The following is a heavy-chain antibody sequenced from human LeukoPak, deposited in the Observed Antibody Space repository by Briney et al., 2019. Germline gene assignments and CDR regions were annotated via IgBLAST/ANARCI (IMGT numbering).Heavy chain of an antibody. CDR3: ARIPYYMDV. CDR2: INHSGST. D-gene: IGHD2-2*02. Sequence: PLETLSLTCAVYGGSFSGYYWSWIRQPPGKGLEWIGEINHSGSTNYNPSLKSRVTISVDTSKNQFSLKLSSVTAADTAVYYCARIPYYMDVWGKGTTVTISS. J-gene: IGHJ6*03. V-gene: IGHV4-34*01. CDR1: GGSFSGYY.